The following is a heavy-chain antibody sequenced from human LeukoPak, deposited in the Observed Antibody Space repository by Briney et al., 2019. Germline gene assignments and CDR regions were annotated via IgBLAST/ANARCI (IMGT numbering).Heavy chain of an antibody. J-gene: IGHJ5*02. CDR2: IYYSGST. D-gene: IGHD3-9*01. V-gene: IGHV4-39*01. CDR3: ARHRIEPGYFDP. CDR1: GGSISSSSYY. Sequence: PSETLSLTCTVSGGSISSSSYYWGWIRQPPGKGLEWIGSIYYSGSTYYNPSLKSRVTISVDTSKNQFSLKLSSVTAADTAVYYCARHRIEPGYFDPWGQGTLVTVSS.